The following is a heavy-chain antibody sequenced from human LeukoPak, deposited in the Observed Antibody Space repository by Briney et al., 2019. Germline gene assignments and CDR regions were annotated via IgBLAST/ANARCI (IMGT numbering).Heavy chain of an antibody. CDR2: IWYGGSNK. Sequence: GGSLRLSCAASGFTFSSYGMHWVRQAPGKGLEWVAVIWYGGSNKYYADSVKGRFAISRDNSKNTLYLQMNSLRAEDAAVYYCARDPASGSSSSIFPTYFDDWGQGNLVTVSS. CDR3: ARDPASGSSSSIFPTYFDD. J-gene: IGHJ4*02. D-gene: IGHD6-13*01. V-gene: IGHV3-33*08. CDR1: GFTFSSYG.